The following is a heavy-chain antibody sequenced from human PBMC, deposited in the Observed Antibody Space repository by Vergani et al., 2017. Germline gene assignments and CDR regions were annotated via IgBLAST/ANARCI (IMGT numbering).Heavy chain of an antibody. Sequence: EVQLVESGGGLVQPGGSLRLSCAASGFTFSSYWMHWVRQAPGKGLVWVSRINSDGSSTSYADSVKGRFTISRDNAKNTLYLQMNSLRAEDTAVYYCARDLLPTYDFWSXYSHAYYYYYGMDVWSQGTTVTVSS. CDR2: INSDGSST. J-gene: IGHJ6*02. CDR1: GFTFSSYW. CDR3: ARDLLPTYDFWSXYSHAYYYYYGMDV. V-gene: IGHV3-74*01. D-gene: IGHD3-3*01.